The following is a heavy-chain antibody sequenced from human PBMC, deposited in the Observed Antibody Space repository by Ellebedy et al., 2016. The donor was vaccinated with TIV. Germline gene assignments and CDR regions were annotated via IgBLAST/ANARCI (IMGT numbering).Heavy chain of an antibody. CDR3: ARDRGYDTFDY. D-gene: IGHD5-12*01. Sequence: GESLKISCAASGFTFSVSWMSWVRQAPGKGLEWVANTDGQEREKYYVDSVKGRFTISRDNAKNTLYLQMNSLRAEDTDVYYCARDRGYDTFDYWGQGILVTVSS. V-gene: IGHV3-7*01. CDR1: GFTFSVSW. CDR2: TDGQEREK. J-gene: IGHJ4*02.